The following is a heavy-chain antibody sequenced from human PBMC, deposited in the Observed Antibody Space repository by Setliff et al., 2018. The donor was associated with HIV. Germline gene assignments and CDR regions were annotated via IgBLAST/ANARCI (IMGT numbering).Heavy chain of an antibody. CDR3: GRTKDLDY. CDR1: GYTFTNHA. CDR2: INPGNGNT. V-gene: IGHV1-3*01. Sequence: ASVKVSCKASGYTFTNHARHWMRQAPGQRLEWMGCINPGNGNTKYSQNFQGRVTITGDTSASTAYMELSSLTLEATAVYYWGRTKDLDYWGNGTPVTVSS. J-gene: IGHJ4*01.